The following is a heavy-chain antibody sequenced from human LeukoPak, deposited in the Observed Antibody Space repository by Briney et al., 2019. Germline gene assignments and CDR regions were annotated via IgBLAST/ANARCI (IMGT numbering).Heavy chain of an antibody. CDR2: IYHSWGI. Sequence: PSETLSLTCAVSGSSITSDEFWGWIRQPPGKGLEWIATIYHSWGIYFNPSLKSRVSISLDASKNQFSLKLTSLTAADTAIYYCARNVTARFFDYWGQGILVTVSS. J-gene: IGHJ4*02. V-gene: IGHV4-38-2*01. CDR3: ARNVTARFFDY. D-gene: IGHD1-1*01. CDR1: GSSITSDEF.